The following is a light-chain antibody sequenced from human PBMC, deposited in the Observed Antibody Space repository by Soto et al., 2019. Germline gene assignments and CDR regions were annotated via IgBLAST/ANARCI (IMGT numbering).Light chain of an antibody. CDR3: QQYGGSPIT. CDR2: DAS. J-gene: IGKJ5*01. Sequence: EIVLTQSPGTLCLSPGERATLSCRASQSVSSYFAWYQQKPGQAPRLLIYDASNRATGIPDRFSGSGSGTDFTLTISRLEPDDFALYFCQQYGGSPITFGLGTRLEIK. CDR1: QSVSSY. V-gene: IGKV3-20*01.